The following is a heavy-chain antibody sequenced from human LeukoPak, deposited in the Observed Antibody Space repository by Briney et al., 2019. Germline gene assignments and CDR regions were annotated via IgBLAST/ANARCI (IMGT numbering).Heavy chain of an antibody. CDR1: GFTFSSYS. V-gene: IGHV3-21*04. J-gene: IGHJ3*02. CDR2: ISSSSSYI. CDR3: AKETAGYCSGGSCYSPGAFDI. D-gene: IGHD2-15*01. Sequence: GGSLRLSCAASGFTFSSYSMNWVRQAPGKGLEWVSSISSSSSYIYYADSVKGRFTISRDNAKNSLYLQMNSLRAEDTALYYCAKETAGYCSGGSCYSPGAFDIWGQGTMVTVSS.